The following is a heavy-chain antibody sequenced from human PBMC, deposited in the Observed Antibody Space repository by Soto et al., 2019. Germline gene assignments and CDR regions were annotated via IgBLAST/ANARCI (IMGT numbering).Heavy chain of an antibody. Sequence: QVQLVESGGGVVQPGRSLRLSCAASGFTFSSYGMHWVRQAPGKGLEWVAVISYDGGNKYYADSVKGRFTISRDNSKNTLYLQMNSLRAEDTAVYYCAKSVVVVAATDGMDVWGQGTTVTVSS. CDR1: GFTFSSYG. V-gene: IGHV3-30*18. CDR3: AKSVVVVAATDGMDV. D-gene: IGHD2-15*01. J-gene: IGHJ6*02. CDR2: ISYDGGNK.